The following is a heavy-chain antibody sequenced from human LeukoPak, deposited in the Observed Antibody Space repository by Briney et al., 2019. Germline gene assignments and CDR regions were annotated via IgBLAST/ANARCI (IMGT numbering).Heavy chain of an antibody. Sequence: ASVKVSCKASGYIFTSYGFAWVRQAPGQGLEWMGWISALNGNTSYAQKFQGRVTMTRDTSTSTVYMELSSLRSEDTAVYYCARDDYGDYVGENAFDIWGQGTMVTVSS. J-gene: IGHJ3*02. CDR2: ISALNGNT. CDR3: ARDDYGDYVGENAFDI. V-gene: IGHV1-18*01. CDR1: GYIFTSYG. D-gene: IGHD4-17*01.